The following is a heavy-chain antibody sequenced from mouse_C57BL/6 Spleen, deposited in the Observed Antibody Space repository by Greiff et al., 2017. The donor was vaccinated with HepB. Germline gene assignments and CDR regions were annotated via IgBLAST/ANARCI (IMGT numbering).Heavy chain of an antibody. V-gene: IGHV14-4*01. Sequence: VQLQQSGAELVRPGASVKLSCTASGFNIKDDYMHWVKQRPEQGLEWIGWIDPENGDTEYASKFQGKATITADTSSNTAYLQLSSLTSEDTAVYYGTANSNYNFDYWGQGTTLTVSS. D-gene: IGHD2-5*01. CDR1: GFNIKDDY. CDR3: TANSNYNFDY. CDR2: IDPENGDT. J-gene: IGHJ2*01.